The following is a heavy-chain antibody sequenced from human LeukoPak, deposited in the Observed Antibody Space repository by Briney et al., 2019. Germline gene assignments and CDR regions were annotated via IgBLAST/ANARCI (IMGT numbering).Heavy chain of an antibody. V-gene: IGHV3-30*18. J-gene: IGHJ1*01. CDR1: GFTFSSYG. CDR2: ISYDGSNK. D-gene: IGHD6-13*01. Sequence: GGSLRLSCAASGFTFSSYGMHWVRQAPGKGLEWVAVISYDGSNKYYADSVKGRFTISRDNSKNTLYLQMNSLRAEDTAVYYCAKDAIAADEYFQHWGQGTLVTVSS. CDR3: AKDAIAADEYFQH.